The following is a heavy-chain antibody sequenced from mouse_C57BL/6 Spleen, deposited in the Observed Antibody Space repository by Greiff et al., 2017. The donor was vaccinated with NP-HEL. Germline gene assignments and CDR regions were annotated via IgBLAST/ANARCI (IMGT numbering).Heavy chain of an antibody. CDR3: ARDRAGTEDY. J-gene: IGHJ2*01. Sequence: EVKLQESGGGLVKPGGSLKLSCAASGFTFSSYAMSWVRQTPEKRLEWVATISDGGSYTYYPDNVKGRFTISRDNAKNNLYLQMSHLKSEDTAMYYCARDRAGTEDYWGQGTTLTVSS. CDR2: ISDGGSYT. CDR1: GFTFSSYA. D-gene: IGHD3-1*01. V-gene: IGHV5-4*01.